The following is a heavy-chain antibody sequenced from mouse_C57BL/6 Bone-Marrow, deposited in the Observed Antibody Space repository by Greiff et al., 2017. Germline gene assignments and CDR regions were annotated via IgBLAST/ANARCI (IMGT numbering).Heavy chain of an antibody. D-gene: IGHD5-5*01. V-gene: IGHV14-4*01. Sequence: VQLQQSGAELVRPGASVKLSCTASGFNIKDDYMHWVKQRPEQGLEWIGWIDPENGDTEYASKFQGKATITADTSSTTAYLQLSSLTSEDTAVYYCTLPYYFDYWGRGTTLTVTS. J-gene: IGHJ2*01. CDR2: IDPENGDT. CDR1: GFNIKDDY. CDR3: TLPYYFDY.